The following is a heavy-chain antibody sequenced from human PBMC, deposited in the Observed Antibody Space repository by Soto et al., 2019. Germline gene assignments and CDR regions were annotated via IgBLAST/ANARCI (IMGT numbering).Heavy chain of an antibody. J-gene: IGHJ4*02. CDR3: SKRMPYYFDY. V-gene: IGHV3-23*01. D-gene: IGHD3-10*01. CDR1: GFTFSSYD. Sequence: EVQLLESGGNLVQPGGSLRLSCVASGFTFSSYDMTWVRQAPGKGLEYLSGISHDGATTYYPESVKGRFTISRDNSKNTVYLPLTILRADDTAEYYCSKRMPYYFDYCGQGTLVTVSS. CDR2: ISHDGATT.